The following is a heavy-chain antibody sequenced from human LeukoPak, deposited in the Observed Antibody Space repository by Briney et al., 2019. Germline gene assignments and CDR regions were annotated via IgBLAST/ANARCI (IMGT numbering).Heavy chain of an antibody. V-gene: IGHV1-18*04. D-gene: IGHD2-2*02. Sequence: ASMKVSCKASGYTFTSYYMHWVRQAPGQGLEWMGWISAYNGNTNYAQKLQGRVTMTTDTSTSTAYMELRSLRFDDTAVYYCAASNIVVVPAATPPSFDYWGQGTLVTVSS. CDR3: AASNIVVVPAATPPSFDY. CDR2: ISAYNGNT. CDR1: GYTFTSYY. J-gene: IGHJ4*02.